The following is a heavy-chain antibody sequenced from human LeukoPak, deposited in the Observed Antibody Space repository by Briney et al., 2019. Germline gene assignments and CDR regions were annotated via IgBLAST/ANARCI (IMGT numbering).Heavy chain of an antibody. J-gene: IGHJ4*02. CDR3: ARDVVGLLWFGEDQGTL. D-gene: IGHD3-10*01. V-gene: IGHV3-21*01. CDR1: GFTFSSYS. CDR2: ISSSSSYI. Sequence: GGSLRLSCAASGFTFSSYSMNWVRQAPGKGLEWVSSISSSSSYIYYADSVKGRFTISRDNAKNSLYLQMNSLRAEDTAVYYCARDVVGLLWFGEDQGTLWGQGTLVTVSS.